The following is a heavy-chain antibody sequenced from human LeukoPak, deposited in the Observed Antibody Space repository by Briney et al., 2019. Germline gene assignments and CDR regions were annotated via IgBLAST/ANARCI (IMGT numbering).Heavy chain of an antibody. J-gene: IGHJ4*02. CDR2: IHYSGST. D-gene: IGHD3-10*01. V-gene: IGHV4-59*08. CDR3: ARYGITIVRGGKYYFDS. Sequence: KPSETLSLTCTGSGGSISGYFWSWIRQPPGKGLEWIGYIHYSGSTNYNPSLNSRVTISVDTSKNQFSLRLSSVTAADTAVYYCARYGITIVRGGKYYFDSWGQGTLVTVSS. CDR1: GGSISGYF.